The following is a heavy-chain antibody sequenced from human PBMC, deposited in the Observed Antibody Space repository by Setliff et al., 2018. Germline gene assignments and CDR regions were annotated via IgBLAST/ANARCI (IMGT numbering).Heavy chain of an antibody. J-gene: IGHJ6*03. CDR2: MNPNSGNT. V-gene: IGHV1-8*02. CDR1: GYTFTSYD. D-gene: IGHD2-2*01. CDR3: AREPLGYCSSTSCYLSDYYYYYMDV. Sequence: ASVKVSCKASGYTFTSYDINWVRQATGQGLEWMGWMNPNSGNTGYAQKFQGRVTMTRNTSISTAYMELSSLRSEDTAVYYCAREPLGYCSSTSCYLSDYYYYYMDVWGKGTTVTVSS.